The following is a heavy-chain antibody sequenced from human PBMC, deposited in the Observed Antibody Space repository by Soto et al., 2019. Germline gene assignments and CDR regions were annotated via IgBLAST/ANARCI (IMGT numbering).Heavy chain of an antibody. Sequence: EVQLLESGGGLVQPGGSLRLSCAASGFTFSSYAMSWVRQAPGKGLEWVSAISGRGGSTYYADSVKGRFTISRDNSKTTLYLQMNSVRAEDTAVYYCAKDHDYGDYGLDFYFDYWGQGTLVTVSS. D-gene: IGHD4-17*01. V-gene: IGHV3-23*01. CDR2: ISGRGGST. CDR3: AKDHDYGDYGLDFYFDY. CDR1: GFTFSSYA. J-gene: IGHJ4*02.